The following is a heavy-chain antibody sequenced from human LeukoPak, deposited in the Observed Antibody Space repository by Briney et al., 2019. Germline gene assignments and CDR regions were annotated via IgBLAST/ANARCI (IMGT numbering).Heavy chain of an antibody. CDR3: AREVKDTAMVRLPFDY. V-gene: IGHV1-2*02. CDR1: GYTFTGYY. CDR2: INPNSGGT. J-gene: IGHJ4*02. Sequence: ASVKVSCKASGYTFTGYYMHWVRQAPGQGLEWMGWINPNSGGTNYAQKFQGRVTMTRDTSISTAYMELSRLRSDDTAVYYCAREVKDTAMVRLPFDYWGQGTLVTVSS. D-gene: IGHD5-18*01.